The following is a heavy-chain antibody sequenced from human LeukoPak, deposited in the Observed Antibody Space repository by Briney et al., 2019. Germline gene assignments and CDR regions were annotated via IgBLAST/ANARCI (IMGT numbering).Heavy chain of an antibody. Sequence: GGSLRLSCAASGFTFSSYAMSWVRQAPGKGLEWVSAISGSGGSTYYADSVKGRFTISRDNSKNTLYLQMNSLRAEDTAVYYCAKGSNSSSWYAYYYYGMDVWDQGTTVTVSS. CDR1: GFTFSSYA. V-gene: IGHV3-23*01. D-gene: IGHD6-13*01. J-gene: IGHJ6*02. CDR2: ISGSGGST. CDR3: AKGSNSSSWYAYYYYGMDV.